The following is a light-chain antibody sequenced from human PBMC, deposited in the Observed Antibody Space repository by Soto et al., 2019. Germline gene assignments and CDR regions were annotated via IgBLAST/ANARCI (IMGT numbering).Light chain of an antibody. CDR2: DVS. CDR3: SSYTSSTTYV. V-gene: IGLV2-14*01. CDR1: SSDVGAYDY. J-gene: IGLJ1*01. Sequence: QSALTQPASVSGSPGQSITLSCTGTSSDVGAYDYVSWYQQHPDKAPKLMIYDVSSRPSGISNRFSGSKSANTASLTISGLQTEDEADYYCSSYTSSTTYVFGTGTKVTVL.